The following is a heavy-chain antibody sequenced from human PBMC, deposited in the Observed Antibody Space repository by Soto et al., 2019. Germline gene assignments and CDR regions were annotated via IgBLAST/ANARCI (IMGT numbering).Heavy chain of an antibody. D-gene: IGHD6-19*01. CDR2: ISYDGSNK. CDR3: AKERTITAVTGIAFAY. Sequence: VQLGESGGGVVQPGRSLRLSCAASGFIFSRYAMHWVRRSPGKGLEWVSVISYDGSNKYYADSAKGRFTISRDNSNNTLYLQMNSLRPEDTAAYYCAKERTITAVTGIAFAYWGRGTLVTVSS. CDR1: GFIFSRYA. V-gene: IGHV3-30*04. J-gene: IGHJ4*02.